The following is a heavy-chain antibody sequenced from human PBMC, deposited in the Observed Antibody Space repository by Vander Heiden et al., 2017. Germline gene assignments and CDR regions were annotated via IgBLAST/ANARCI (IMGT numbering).Heavy chain of an antibody. CDR2: ISTSSRSI. V-gene: IGHV3-48*01. D-gene: IGHD2-8*01. J-gene: IGHJ3*02. CDR1: GFTFSTSY. Sequence: EVQQVESGGRLVHPRGSLRLSCAASGFTFSTSYMHWVRQAPGKGLEWVSFISTSSRSIYYADSVKGRFTISRDNAQKLLYLQMNSLRAEDTAVYYCARDLNGNGAFDIWGQGTMVTVSS. CDR3: ARDLNGNGAFDI.